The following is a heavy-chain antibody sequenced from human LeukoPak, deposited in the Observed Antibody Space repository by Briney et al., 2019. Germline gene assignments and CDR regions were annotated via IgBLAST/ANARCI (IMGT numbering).Heavy chain of an antibody. CDR1: GDSFSSGGYS. J-gene: IGHJ1*01. CDR3: ARGVSVAGSLQH. D-gene: IGHD6-19*01. CDR2: IYHSGTT. V-gene: IGHV4-30-2*01. Sequence: SETLSLTCAVSGDSFSSGGYSWTWIRQPPGKGLEWIGYIYHSGTTYYNPSLKSRVTISVDRSKNQFSLKLSSVTAADTAVCYCARGVSVAGSLQHWGQGTPVTVSS.